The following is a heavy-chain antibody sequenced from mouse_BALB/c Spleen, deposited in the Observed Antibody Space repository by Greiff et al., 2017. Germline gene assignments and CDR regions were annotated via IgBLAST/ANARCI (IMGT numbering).Heavy chain of an antibody. Sequence: VQLQQPGAELVKPGASVKLSCKASGYTFTSYYMYWVKQRPGQGLEWIGGINPSNGGTNFNEKFKSKATLTVDKSSSTAYMQLSSLTSEDSAVYYCTRDVKGAMDYWGQGTSVTVSS. CDR2: INPSNGGT. J-gene: IGHJ4*01. V-gene: IGHV1S81*02. CDR3: TRDVKGAMDY. D-gene: IGHD1-3*01. CDR1: GYTFTSYY.